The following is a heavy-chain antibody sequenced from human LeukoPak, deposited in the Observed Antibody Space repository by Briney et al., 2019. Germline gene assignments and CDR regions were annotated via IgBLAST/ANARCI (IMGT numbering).Heavy chain of an antibody. V-gene: IGHV3-23*01. CDR1: GFNFRSFS. CDR3: AKTMGAIDHDY. CDR2: VTSSGGST. D-gene: IGHD1-26*01. Sequence: GGSLRLSCAASGFNFRSFSMTWVRQAPGKGLEWVSTVTSSGGSTYYADSVKGRFTNSRDNSKNTLYLQMSSLRAEDTAVYHCAKTMGAIDHDYWGQGTLVTVSS. J-gene: IGHJ4*02.